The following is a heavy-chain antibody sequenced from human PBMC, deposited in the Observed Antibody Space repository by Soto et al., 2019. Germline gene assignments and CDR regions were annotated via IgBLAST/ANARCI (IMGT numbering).Heavy chain of an antibody. CDR2: INHSGST. D-gene: IGHD5-12*01. J-gene: IGHJ4*02. CDR1: GGTFSVYY. V-gene: IGHV4-34*01. CDR3: ARAPSRYSRYTIRTDY. Sequence: PETLSLTCAVYGGTFSVYYWSWIRQAPGKGLEWIGEINHSGSTNYNPSLKSRVNISVDKSKNQFSLKLSSVNAADTAVYYCARAPSRYSRYTIRTDYWGQGTRVTVSS.